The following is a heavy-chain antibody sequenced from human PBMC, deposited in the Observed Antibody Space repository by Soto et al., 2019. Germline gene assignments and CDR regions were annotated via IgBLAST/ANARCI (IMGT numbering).Heavy chain of an antibody. Sequence: KPSETLSLTCTVSGGSISSGDYYWSWIRQPPGKGLEWIGYIYYSGSTYYNPSLKSRVTISVDTSKNQFSLKLSSVTAADTAVYYCARVKPRTGTYYFDYWGQGTLVTVSS. V-gene: IGHV4-30-4*01. CDR3: ARVKPRTGTYYFDY. D-gene: IGHD1-1*01. J-gene: IGHJ4*02. CDR1: GGSISSGDYY. CDR2: IYYSGST.